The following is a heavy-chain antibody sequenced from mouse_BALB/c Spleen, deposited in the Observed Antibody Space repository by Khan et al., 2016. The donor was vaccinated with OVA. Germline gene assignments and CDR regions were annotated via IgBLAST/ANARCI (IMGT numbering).Heavy chain of an antibody. Sequence: LEESGAELVRPGSSVKISCKASGYAFSSYWMNWVKQRPGQGLEWIGQIYPGDGDTNYNGKFKGKYTLTADKSSSTAYMQLSSLTSEDSAVYFCARHYVMDYWGQGTSVTVSS. V-gene: IGHV1-80*01. CDR1: GYAFSSYW. J-gene: IGHJ4*01. CDR3: ARHYVMDY. CDR2: IYPGDGDT.